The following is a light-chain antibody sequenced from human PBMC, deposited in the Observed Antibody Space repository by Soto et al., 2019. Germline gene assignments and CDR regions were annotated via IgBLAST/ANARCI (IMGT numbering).Light chain of an antibody. J-gene: IGKJ1*01. CDR1: QSVSSN. CDR2: GVS. V-gene: IGKV3-15*01. Sequence: EIVMTQSPATLSVSPGERATLSCRASQSVSSNSAWYQQKPGQAPRLLIYGVSTRATGIPARFSGSGSGTEFTLTISSLQSEDFAVYYCQQYNNWPPWTFGQGTKVEIK. CDR3: QQYNNWPPWT.